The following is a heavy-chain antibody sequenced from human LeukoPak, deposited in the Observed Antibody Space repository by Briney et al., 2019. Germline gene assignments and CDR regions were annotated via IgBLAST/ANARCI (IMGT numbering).Heavy chain of an antibody. Sequence: PGGSLRLSCAASGFTFSSYAMSWVRQAPGKGLEWVSAISGSGGSTYYADSVKGRFTISRDNSKNTLYLQMNSLRAEDTAVYYCAKEARITMIVVVIQVSYFDYWGQGTLVTVSS. V-gene: IGHV3-23*01. J-gene: IGHJ4*02. CDR2: ISGSGGST. D-gene: IGHD3-22*01. CDR1: GFTFSSYA. CDR3: AKEARITMIVVVIQVSYFDY.